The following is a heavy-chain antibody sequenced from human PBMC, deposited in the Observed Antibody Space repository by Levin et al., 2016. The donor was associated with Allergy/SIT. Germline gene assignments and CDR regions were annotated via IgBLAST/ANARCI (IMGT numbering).Heavy chain of an antibody. CDR3: AREGGTFVVVSAHENWFDP. Sequence: WVRQAPGQGLEWMGWINPYSGATNYAQEFEGRVTMTRDTSSKTAYMELSSLKSDDTAVYYCAREGGTFVVVSAHENWFDPWGQGTQVTVSS. CDR2: INPYSGAT. J-gene: IGHJ5*02. D-gene: IGHD2-2*01. V-gene: IGHV1-2*02.